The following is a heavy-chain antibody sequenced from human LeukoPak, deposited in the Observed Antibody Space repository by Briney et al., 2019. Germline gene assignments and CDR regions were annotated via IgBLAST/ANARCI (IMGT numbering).Heavy chain of an antibody. CDR3: ARRGGSSSWYYFDY. Sequence: PSETLSLTCTVSGGSISSSSYYWGWIRQPPGKGLEWIGSIYYSGSTYYNPSLKSRATISVDTSKNQFSLKLSSVTAADTAVYYCARRGGSSSWYYFDYWGQGTLVTVSS. D-gene: IGHD6-13*01. J-gene: IGHJ4*02. CDR2: IYYSGST. CDR1: GGSISSSSYY. V-gene: IGHV4-39*01.